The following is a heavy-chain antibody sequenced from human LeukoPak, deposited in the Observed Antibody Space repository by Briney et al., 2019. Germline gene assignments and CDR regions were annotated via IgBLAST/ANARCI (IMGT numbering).Heavy chain of an antibody. CDR3: AGGAGYYDFWSGYLTGY. D-gene: IGHD3-3*01. J-gene: IGHJ4*02. Sequence: SVKVSCKASGGTFSSYAISWVRQAPGQGLEWMGGIIPIFGTANYAQKFQGRVTITADKSTSTAYMELSSLRSEDTAVYYCAGGAGYYDFWSGYLTGYWGQGTLVTVSS. CDR2: IIPIFGTA. CDR1: GGTFSSYA. V-gene: IGHV1-69*06.